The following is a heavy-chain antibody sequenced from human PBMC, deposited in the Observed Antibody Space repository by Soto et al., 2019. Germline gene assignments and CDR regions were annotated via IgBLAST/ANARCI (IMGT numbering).Heavy chain of an antibody. CDR3: VRDSHGDY. J-gene: IGHJ4*02. CDR2: IDHDGYT. CDR1: GVTFSNYW. Sequence: EVQLVESGGGLVQPGGSLRLSCAASGVTFSNYWMHWVRQAPGKGLAWVARIDHDGYTDYAGSVRGRFTVSRDNAENMLYLQMTSLRDDDTALYYCVRDSHGDYWGQGTLVTVSS. V-gene: IGHV3-74*01.